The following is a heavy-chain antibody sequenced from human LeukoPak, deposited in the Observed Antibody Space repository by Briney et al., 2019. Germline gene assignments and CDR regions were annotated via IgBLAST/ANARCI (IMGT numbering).Heavy chain of an antibody. CDR2: ISSSGSTI. V-gene: IGHV3-11*01. CDR1: GFTFSDYY. D-gene: IGHD5-18*01. CDR3: ARAERYTYGPIDY. J-gene: IGHJ4*02. Sequence: GGSLRLSCAASGFTFSDYYMSWIRQAPGKGLEWVSYISSSGSTIYYADSVKGRFTISRDYAKSSLYLQMNSLRAEDTAVYYCARAERYTYGPIDYWDQGTLVTVSS.